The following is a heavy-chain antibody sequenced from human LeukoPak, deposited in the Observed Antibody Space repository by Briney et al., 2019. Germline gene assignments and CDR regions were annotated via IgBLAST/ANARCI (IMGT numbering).Heavy chain of an antibody. CDR2: INLNSVGT. J-gene: IGHJ5*02. D-gene: IGHD2-2*01. Sequence: GASVKVSCKASGYTFTGYYMHWVRQAPGQGLEWMGWINLNSVGTNYAQKFQGRVTMNRDSSISTAYMELSRLRSDDTAVYYCAREGDIVVVPAAHLFDPWGQGTLVTVSS. V-gene: IGHV1-2*02. CDR3: AREGDIVVVPAAHLFDP. CDR1: GYTFTGYY.